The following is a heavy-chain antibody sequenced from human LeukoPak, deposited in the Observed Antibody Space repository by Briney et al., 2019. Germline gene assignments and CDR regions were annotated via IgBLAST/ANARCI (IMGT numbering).Heavy chain of an antibody. CDR3: ARDRYYDSSGDEVYWFDP. J-gene: IGHJ5*02. CDR1: GYTFTGYY. CDR2: INPNSGGT. Sequence: GASVKVSCKASGYTFTGYYMHWVRQAPGQGLEWMGWINPNSGGTNYAQKFQGRVTMTRDTSISTAYMELSRLRSDDTAVYYCARDRYYDSSGDEVYWFDPWGQGTLVTVSS. D-gene: IGHD3-22*01. V-gene: IGHV1-2*02.